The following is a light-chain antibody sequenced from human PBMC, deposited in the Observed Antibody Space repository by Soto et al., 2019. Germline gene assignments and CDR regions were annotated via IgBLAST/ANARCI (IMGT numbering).Light chain of an antibody. CDR1: QSVSSSY. Sequence: EIVLTQSPGTLSLSPGERATLSCRASQSVSSSYLTWYQQKPGQAPRLLSYGASSMATGIPDRFSGSGSGTVFTLTISILEPEDLAVYYYQHYSSSSLTFGQGTKVEIK. J-gene: IGKJ1*01. CDR2: GAS. V-gene: IGKV3-20*01. CDR3: QHYSSSSLT.